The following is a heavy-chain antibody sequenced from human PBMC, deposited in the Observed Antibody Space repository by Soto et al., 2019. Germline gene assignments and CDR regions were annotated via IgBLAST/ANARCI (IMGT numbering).Heavy chain of an antibody. CDR2: ISGSGGST. CDR1: GFTFSSYA. V-gene: IGHV3-23*01. J-gene: IGHJ6*02. Sequence: GGSLRLSCAASGFTFSSYAMSWVRQAPGKGLEWVSAISGSGGSTYYADSVKGRFTISRDNSKNTLYLQMNSLRAEDTAVYFCAKFPTLGHLTMIVVVTPRGVWGQGTTVTVYS. CDR3: AKFPTLGHLTMIVVVTPRGV. D-gene: IGHD3-22*01.